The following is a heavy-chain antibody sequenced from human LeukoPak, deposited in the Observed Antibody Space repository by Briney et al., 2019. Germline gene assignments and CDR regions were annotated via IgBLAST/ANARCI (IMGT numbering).Heavy chain of an antibody. CDR2: ISYDGSNK. CDR1: GFTFSSYG. CDR3: AKDPDYYDSSGYYDY. V-gene: IGHV3-30*18. J-gene: IGHJ4*02. Sequence: GGSLRLSCAASGFTFSSYGMHWVRQAPGKGLEWVAVISYDGSNKYYADSVKGRFTISRDNSKNTLYLQMNSLGAEDTAVYYCAKDPDYYDSSGYYDYWGQGTLVTVSS. D-gene: IGHD3-22*01.